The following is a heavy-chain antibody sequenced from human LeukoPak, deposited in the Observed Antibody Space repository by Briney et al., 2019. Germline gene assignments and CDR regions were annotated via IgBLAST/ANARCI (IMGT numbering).Heavy chain of an antibody. CDR1: GGTFSSYA. CDR2: IIPILGIA. Sequence: ASVTVSCTASGGTFSSYAISWVRQTPGQGLEWMGRIIPILGIANYAQKFQGRVTITADKSTSTAYMELSSLRSEVTAVYYCARGDRYGGDYWGQGTLVTVSS. D-gene: IGHD4-23*01. CDR3: ARGDRYGGDY. J-gene: IGHJ4*02. V-gene: IGHV1-69*04.